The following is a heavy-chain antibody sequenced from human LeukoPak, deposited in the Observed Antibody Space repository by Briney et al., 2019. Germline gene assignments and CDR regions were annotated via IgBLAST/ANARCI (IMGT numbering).Heavy chain of an antibody. V-gene: IGHV3-21*01. CDR2: INSSSSYI. J-gene: IGHJ4*02. CDR3: ARDLLTKRGYSYGSFDH. Sequence: SGGSLRLSCAASGFTFSSYSMNWVRQAPGKGLEWVSSINSSSSYIYYADSVKGRFTISRDNAKNSLYLQMNSLRAEDTAVYYCARDLLTKRGYSYGSFDHWGQGTLVTVSS. CDR1: GFTFSSYS. D-gene: IGHD5-18*01.